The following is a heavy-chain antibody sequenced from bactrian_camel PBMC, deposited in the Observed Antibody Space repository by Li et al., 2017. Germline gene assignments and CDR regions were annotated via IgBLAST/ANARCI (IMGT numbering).Heavy chain of an antibody. V-gene: IGHV3S1*01. CDR3: AARTYGGGWYGFNIGDFAY. D-gene: IGHD6*01. Sequence: HVQLVESGGGSVQAGGSLRLSCAASAYFRWHCMGWFRQAPGKEREGVAAIWTRGGTTYYADSVKGRFTISQDNAKNTLYLQLNSLKPEDSAMYYCAARTYGGGWYGFNIGDFAYWGQGTQVTVS. CDR1: AYFRWHC. CDR2: IWTRGGTT. J-gene: IGHJ6*01.